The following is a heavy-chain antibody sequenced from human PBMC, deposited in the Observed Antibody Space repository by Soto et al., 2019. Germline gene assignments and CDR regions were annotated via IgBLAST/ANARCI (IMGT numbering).Heavy chain of an antibody. CDR1: GFTFSDHY. V-gene: IGHV3-11*01. CDR3: ARGIAVAGTTWFDP. J-gene: IGHJ5*02. CDR2: ISSDGITK. Sequence: GGSLRLSCAASGFTFSDHYMSWIRQAPGKGLEWVSYISSDGITKYYADSVKGRFTISRDNGKNSLHLQMNSLRAEDTAMYYWARGIAVAGTTWFDPWGQGTLVTVPQ. D-gene: IGHD6-19*01.